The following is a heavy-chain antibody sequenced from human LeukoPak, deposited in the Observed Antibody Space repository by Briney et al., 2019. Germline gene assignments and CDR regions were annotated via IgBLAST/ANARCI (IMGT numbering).Heavy chain of an antibody. CDR3: ARPSYDSSGLFDY. Sequence: SETLSLTCTVSGVSISRSSYYWGWIRQPPGKGLEWIGSIYYSGSTYYNPSLKSRVTISVDTPKNQFSLKLSSVTAADTAVYYCARPSYDSSGLFDYWGQGTLVTVSS. V-gene: IGHV4-39*01. CDR2: IYYSGST. D-gene: IGHD3-22*01. J-gene: IGHJ4*02. CDR1: GVSISRSSYY.